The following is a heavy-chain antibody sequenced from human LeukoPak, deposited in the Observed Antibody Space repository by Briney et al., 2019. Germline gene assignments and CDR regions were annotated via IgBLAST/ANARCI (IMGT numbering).Heavy chain of an antibody. Sequence: SETLSLTCAVYGGSFSGYYWSWIRQPPGKGLEWIGEINHSGSTNYNPSLKSRVTISVDTSKNQFSLKLSSVTAADTAVYYCARAGRSTIFGVVTRHWFDPWGQGTLVTVSS. CDR3: ARAGRSTIFGVVTRHWFDP. J-gene: IGHJ5*02. D-gene: IGHD3-3*01. V-gene: IGHV4-34*01. CDR1: GGSFSGYY. CDR2: INHSGST.